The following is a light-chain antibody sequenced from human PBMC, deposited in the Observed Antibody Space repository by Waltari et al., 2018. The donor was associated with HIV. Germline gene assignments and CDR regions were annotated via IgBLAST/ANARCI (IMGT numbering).Light chain of an antibody. J-gene: IGLJ2*01. Sequence: QSVLTLPPSVSAAPGQKVTISCSGSNSNIGNNYVSWYQQLPGSAPKLLIYDNNKRPSGIPDRFSGSKSGTSATLGITGRQTGDEADYYCGTWDSSLSAGVFGGGTKVTVL. CDR1: NSNIGNNY. V-gene: IGLV1-51*01. CDR3: GTWDSSLSAGV. CDR2: DNN.